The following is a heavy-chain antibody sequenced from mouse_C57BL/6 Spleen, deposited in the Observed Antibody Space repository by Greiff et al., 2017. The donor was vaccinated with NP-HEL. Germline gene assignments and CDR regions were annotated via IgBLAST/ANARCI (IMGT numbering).Heavy chain of an antibody. V-gene: IGHV1-52*01. CDR2: IDPSDSET. D-gene: IGHD1-1*01. CDR1: GYTFTSYW. CDR3: ARSGYYGDY. J-gene: IGHJ2*01. Sequence: VKLQQPGAELVRPGSSVKLSCKASGYTFTSYWMHWVKQRPIQGLEWIGNIDPSDSETHYNQKFKDKATLTVDKSSSTAYMQLSSLTSEDSAVYYCARSGYYGDYWGQGTTLTVSS.